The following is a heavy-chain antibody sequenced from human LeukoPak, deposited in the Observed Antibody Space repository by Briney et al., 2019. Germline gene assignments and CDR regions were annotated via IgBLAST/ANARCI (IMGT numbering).Heavy chain of an antibody. V-gene: IGHV3-20*04. D-gene: IGHD1-26*01. CDR2: INWNGGST. J-gene: IGHJ3*02. Sequence: TGGSLRLSCAASGFTFYDYGMSWVRQAPGKGLEWVSGINWNGGSTGYADSVKGRFTISRDNAKNSLYLQMNSLRAEDTALYYCARETASGSYPGAFDIWGQGTMVTVSS. CDR3: ARETASGSYPGAFDI. CDR1: GFTFYDYG.